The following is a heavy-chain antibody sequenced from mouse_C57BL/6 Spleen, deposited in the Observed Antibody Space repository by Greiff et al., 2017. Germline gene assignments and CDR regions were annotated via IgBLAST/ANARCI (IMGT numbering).Heavy chain of an antibody. Sequence: QVQLQQPGAELVKPGASVKLSCKASGYTFTSYWMQWVKQRPGQGLEWIGEIDPSDSYTNYNQKFKGKATLTVDTSSSTAYMQLSSLTSEDSAVYYCARGDYGYDAYYFDYWGQGTTLTVSS. V-gene: IGHV1-50*01. CDR3: ARGDYGYDAYYFDY. CDR2: IDPSDSYT. D-gene: IGHD2-2*01. J-gene: IGHJ2*01. CDR1: GYTFTSYW.